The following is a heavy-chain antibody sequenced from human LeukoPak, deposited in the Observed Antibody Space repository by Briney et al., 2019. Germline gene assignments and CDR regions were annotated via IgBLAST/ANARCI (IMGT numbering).Heavy chain of an antibody. CDR3: AKDGTYYDILTDYGGGHFDY. CDR2: ISYDGSNK. J-gene: IGHJ4*02. CDR1: GFTFSSYG. Sequence: PGVSLRRSCAASGFTFSSYGMHWVRQAPGKGLEWVAVISYDGSNKYYADSVKGRFTISRDNSKNTLYLQMNSLRAEDTAVYYCAKDGTYYDILTDYGGGHFDYWGQGTLVTVSS. D-gene: IGHD3-9*01. V-gene: IGHV3-30*18.